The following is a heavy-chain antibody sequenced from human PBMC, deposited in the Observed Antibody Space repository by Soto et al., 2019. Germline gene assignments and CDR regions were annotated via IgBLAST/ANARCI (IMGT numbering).Heavy chain of an antibody. D-gene: IGHD2-2*01. Sequence: PGGSLRLSCAASGFTFSSYSMNWVRQAPGKGLEWVSSISGSSSYIYYADSVKGRFTISRDNAKNSLYLQMNSLRAEDTAVYYCAREISGWDIVVVPPAAFDPWGQGTLVTVSS. CDR1: GFTFSSYS. CDR2: ISGSSSYI. V-gene: IGHV3-21*01. CDR3: AREISGWDIVVVPPAAFDP. J-gene: IGHJ5*02.